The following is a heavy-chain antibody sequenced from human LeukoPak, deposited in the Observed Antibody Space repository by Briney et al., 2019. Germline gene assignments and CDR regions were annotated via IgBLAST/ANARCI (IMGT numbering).Heavy chain of an antibody. J-gene: IGHJ4*02. V-gene: IGHV3-53*01. D-gene: IGHD1-26*01. Sequence: GGSLRLSCAASGFTFSDYYMSWIRQAPGKALEWVSVIYSGGSTYYADSVKGRFTISRDNSKNTLYLQMNSLRAEDTAVYYCARVQIVGTTFLFDYWGQGTLVTVSS. CDR1: GFTFSDYY. CDR2: IYSGGST. CDR3: ARVQIVGTTFLFDY.